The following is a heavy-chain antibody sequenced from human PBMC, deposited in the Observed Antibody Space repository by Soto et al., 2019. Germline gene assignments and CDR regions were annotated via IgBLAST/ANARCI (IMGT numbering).Heavy chain of an antibody. J-gene: IGHJ6*02. D-gene: IGHD3-10*01. CDR2: IFADAETD. CDR3: AKAPFRRPYYFYGMDV. CDR1: GFTFSDFG. V-gene: IGHV3-30*18. Sequence: TLRLSCVASGFTFSDFGKHLVRQDPGKGLEWLAVIFADAETDFQATSVKGRFSVSRDNFKETLYLQMNSLTTDDSGVYFCAKAPFRRPYYFYGMDVWGQGTTVTVSS.